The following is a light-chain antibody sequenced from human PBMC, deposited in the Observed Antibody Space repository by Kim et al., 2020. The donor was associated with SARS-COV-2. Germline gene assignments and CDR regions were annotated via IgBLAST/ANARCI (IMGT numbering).Light chain of an antibody. CDR2: GAS. CDR1: QSVSSSY. V-gene: IGKV3-20*01. J-gene: IGKJ5*01. CDR3: QQYGRSPTT. Sequence: EVLLTQSPGTLSLSPGERAILSCRASQSVSSSYLAWYQHKPGQSPRLLIHGASSRATGVPDRFRGGGSGTDFTLTITRLEPEDFAVYYCQQYGRSPTTLVQGTRLEIK.